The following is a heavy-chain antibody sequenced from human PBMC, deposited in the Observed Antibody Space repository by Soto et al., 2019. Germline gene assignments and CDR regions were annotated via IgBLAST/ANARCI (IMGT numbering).Heavy chain of an antibody. CDR2: ISAYNGNT. CDR3: ARRGGREVVAARDEDWFDP. Sequence: QVQLVQSGAEVKKPGASVKVSCKASGYTFTSYGISWVRQAPGQGLEWMGWISAYNGNTNYAQKLQGRVTMTTDTATSTAYMELRSLRSDDTAVYYCARRGGREVVAARDEDWFDPWGQGTLVTVSS. J-gene: IGHJ5*02. CDR1: GYTFTSYG. D-gene: IGHD2-15*01. V-gene: IGHV1-18*01.